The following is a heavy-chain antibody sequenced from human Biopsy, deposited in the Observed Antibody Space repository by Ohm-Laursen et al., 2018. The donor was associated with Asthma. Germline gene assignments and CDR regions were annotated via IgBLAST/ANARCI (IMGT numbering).Heavy chain of an antibody. D-gene: IGHD3-10*01. CDR3: ARDQEVYGSGIGALYYYYYYGMDV. V-gene: IGHV3-11*01. CDR1: GFTFSNAW. Sequence: SLRLSCAASGFTFSNAWMSWVRQAPGKGLEWVSYISSSGSTIYYADSVKGRFTISRDNAKNSLYLQMNSLRAEDTAVYYCARDQEVYGSGIGALYYYYYYGMDVWGQGTTVTVSS. J-gene: IGHJ6*02. CDR2: ISSSGSTI.